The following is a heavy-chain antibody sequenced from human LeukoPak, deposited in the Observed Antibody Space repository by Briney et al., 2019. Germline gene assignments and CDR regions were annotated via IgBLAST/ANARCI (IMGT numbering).Heavy chain of an antibody. D-gene: IGHD6-19*01. CDR2: ISGSGGST. Sequence: PGGSLRLSCAASGFTFSSYAMSWVSQAPGKGLEWVSAISGSGGSTYYADSVKGRFTISRDNSKNTLYLQMNSLRAEDTAVYYCAKSKTGYSSGWYFDYWGQGTLVTVSS. CDR3: AKSKTGYSSGWYFDY. V-gene: IGHV3-23*01. CDR1: GFTFSSYA. J-gene: IGHJ4*02.